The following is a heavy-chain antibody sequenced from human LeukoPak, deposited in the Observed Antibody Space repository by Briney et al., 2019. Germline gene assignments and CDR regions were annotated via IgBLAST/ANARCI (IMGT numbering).Heavy chain of an antibody. CDR3: AKGPYCGGDCYAALDY. D-gene: IGHD2-21*02. CDR1: GFTFSSYA. Sequence: GGSLRLSCAASGFTFSSYAMSWVRQAPGKGLEWVSAISGSGGSTYYADSVKGRFTISRDNSKNTLYLQTNSLRAEDTAVYYCAKGPYCGGDCYAALDYWGQGTLVTVSS. J-gene: IGHJ4*02. CDR2: ISGSGGST. V-gene: IGHV3-23*01.